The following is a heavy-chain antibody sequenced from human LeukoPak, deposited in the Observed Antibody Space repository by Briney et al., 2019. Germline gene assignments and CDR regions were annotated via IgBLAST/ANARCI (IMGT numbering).Heavy chain of an antibody. V-gene: IGHV1-8*03. CDR3: GRTQQLVLRSPLDP. Sequence: ASVKVSCKASGYTFTNYDIHWVRQAPGQGLEWMGWMNPYSANTGYAQNFQGRITITRNTSISTAYMELSSLRSKDTAVYYCGRTQQLVLRSPLDPWGQGTLVTVSS. CDR2: MNPYSANT. D-gene: IGHD6-13*01. J-gene: IGHJ5*02. CDR1: GYTFTNYD.